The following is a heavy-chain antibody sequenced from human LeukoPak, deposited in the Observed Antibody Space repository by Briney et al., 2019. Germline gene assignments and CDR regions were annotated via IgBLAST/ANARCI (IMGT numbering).Heavy chain of an antibody. Sequence: GGSLRLSCAASGFTFSDYGMGWVRQAPGKGLEWVSTLTGSGATIYYADSVKGRFTISRDNSKNTLYLQTNSLRAEDTAVYYCARAAYYYDSSGHYDYIPNAFDIWGQGTMVTVS. V-gene: IGHV3-23*01. CDR3: ARAAYYYDSSGHYDYIPNAFDI. CDR2: LTGSGATI. D-gene: IGHD3-22*01. CDR1: GFTFSDYG. J-gene: IGHJ3*02.